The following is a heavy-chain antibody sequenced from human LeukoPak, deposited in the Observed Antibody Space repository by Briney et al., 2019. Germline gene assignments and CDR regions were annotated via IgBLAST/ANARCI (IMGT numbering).Heavy chain of an antibody. Sequence: GESLKISCKGSGYSFTSYWIGWVRQMPGKGLEWMGIIYPGDSDTRYSPSFRGQVTISVDKSISTAYLQWSSLKASDTAMYYCARHGEIVGATSAGDYWGQGTLVTVSS. CDR3: ARHGEIVGATSAGDY. V-gene: IGHV5-51*01. J-gene: IGHJ4*02. D-gene: IGHD1-26*01. CDR2: IYPGDSDT. CDR1: GYSFTSYW.